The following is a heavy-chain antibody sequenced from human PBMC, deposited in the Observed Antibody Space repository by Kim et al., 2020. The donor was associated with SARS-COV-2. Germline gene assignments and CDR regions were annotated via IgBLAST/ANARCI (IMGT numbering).Heavy chain of an antibody. CDR2: IKSKTDGGTT. CDR1: GFTVNNAW. V-gene: IGHV3-15*01. Sequence: GGSLRLSCAASGFTVNNAWMGWVRQGPGKGPEWVGRIKSKTDGGTTDYAAPVKGRFTISRDDSRNTLYLQMNSLKTEDTAVYYCSTDAGGDTLFDYWGQGTLVTVSS. J-gene: IGHJ4*02. D-gene: IGHD2-21*01. CDR3: STDAGGDTLFDY.